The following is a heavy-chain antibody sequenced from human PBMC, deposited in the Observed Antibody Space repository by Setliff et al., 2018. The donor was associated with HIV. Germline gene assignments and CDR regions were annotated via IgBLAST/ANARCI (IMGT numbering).Heavy chain of an antibody. Sequence: GESLKISCQGSGYNFVDYSIAWVRQVPVKGLEWMGIIYPVDSETRYSPSFQGQVTISADKSINTAYLQWTTLKASDSAMYYCARPRGNDYAGSGFDNWGQGTLVTVSS. D-gene: IGHD2-2*01. V-gene: IGHV5-51*01. CDR3: ARPRGNDYAGSGFDN. CDR2: IYPVDSET. CDR1: GYNFVDYS. J-gene: IGHJ4*02.